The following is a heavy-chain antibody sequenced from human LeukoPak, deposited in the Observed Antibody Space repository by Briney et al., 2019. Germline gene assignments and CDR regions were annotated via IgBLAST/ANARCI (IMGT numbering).Heavy chain of an antibody. V-gene: IGHV1-69*13. CDR3: ARNRIVVVPAAIYNWFDP. CDR1: GGTFSSYA. J-gene: IGHJ5*02. CDR2: MIPIFGTA. D-gene: IGHD2-2*01. Sequence: SVKVSCKASGGTFSSYAISWVRQAPGQGLEWMGGMIPIFGTANYAQKFQGRVTITADESTSTAYMELSSLRSEDTAVYYCARNRIVVVPAAIYNWFDPWGQGTLVTVSS.